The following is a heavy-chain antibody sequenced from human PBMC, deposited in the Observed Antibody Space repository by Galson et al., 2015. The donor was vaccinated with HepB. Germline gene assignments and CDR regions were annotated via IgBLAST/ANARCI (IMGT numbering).Heavy chain of an antibody. J-gene: IGHJ4*02. CDR1: GYTFTSYA. CDR3: ARDIIGSWSTFDY. CDR2: INTNTGNP. V-gene: IGHV7-4-1*02. Sequence: SVKVSCKASGYTFTSYAMNWVRQAPRQGLEWMGWINTNTGNPTYAQGFTGRFVFSLDTSVSTAYLQISSLKAEDTAVYYCARDIIGSWSTFDYWGQGTLVTVSS. D-gene: IGHD6-13*01.